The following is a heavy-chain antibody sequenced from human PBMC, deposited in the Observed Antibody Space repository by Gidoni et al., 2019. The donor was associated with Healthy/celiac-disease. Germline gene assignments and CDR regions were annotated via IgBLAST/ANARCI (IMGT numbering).Heavy chain of an antibody. CDR3: AKGGYCSSTSCRGGAFDI. D-gene: IGHD2-2*01. CDR2: ISGSGGRT. Sequence: EVQLLASGGGLVQPGGSLRLSCAASGFTFSSHAMGWVRQGPGKGLEWVSAISGSGGRTYYADSVKGRFTISRDNSKNTLYLQMNSLRAEDTAVYYCAKGGYCSSTSCRGGAFDIWGQGTMVTVSS. V-gene: IGHV3-23*01. CDR1: GFTFSSHA. J-gene: IGHJ3*02.